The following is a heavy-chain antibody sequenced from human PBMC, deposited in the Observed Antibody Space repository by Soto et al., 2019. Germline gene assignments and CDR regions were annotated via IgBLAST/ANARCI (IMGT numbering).Heavy chain of an antibody. CDR1: GYTFSNYD. Sequence: QVQLVQSGAEVKKPGASAKVSCKASGYTFSNYDINWVRQATGQGLEWMGWMSPNSGRTGYAQKFQGRVTMTRNTSSSTAYMELSSLRSEDTAVYYCARGKRYTNDYWGQGTLVTVSS. D-gene: IGHD2-2*02. CDR3: ARGKRYTNDY. J-gene: IGHJ4*02. V-gene: IGHV1-8*01. CDR2: MSPNSGRT.